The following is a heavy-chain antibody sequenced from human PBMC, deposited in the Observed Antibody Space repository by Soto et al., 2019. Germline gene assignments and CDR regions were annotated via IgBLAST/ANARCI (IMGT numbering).Heavy chain of an antibody. D-gene: IGHD1-26*01. CDR2: ITGSGGTT. CDR1: GFTFNNYA. J-gene: IGHJ4*02. Sequence: EVQLLESGGGLVQPGGSLRLSCAASGFTFNNYAMSWVRQAPGKGLEWVSGITGSGGTTYYADSVKGRFTISRDNSENTLYLQMNSLRAEDTAVYYCAKAQKMSGRANYFDYWGQGTLVTFS. CDR3: AKAQKMSGRANYFDY. V-gene: IGHV3-23*01.